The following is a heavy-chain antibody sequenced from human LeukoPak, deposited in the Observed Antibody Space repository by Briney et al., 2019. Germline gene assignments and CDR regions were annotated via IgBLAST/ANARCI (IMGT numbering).Heavy chain of an antibody. Sequence: PGGSLRLSCAASGFPFSSYAMSWVRQTPGKGLEWVSVIYSGGSTYYADSVKGRFTISRDNSKNTLYLQMNSLRAEDTAVYYCARGGGSFDYWGQGTLVTVSS. CDR3: ARGGGSFDY. V-gene: IGHV3-53*01. D-gene: IGHD1-26*01. CDR2: IYSGGST. J-gene: IGHJ4*02. CDR1: GFPFSSYA.